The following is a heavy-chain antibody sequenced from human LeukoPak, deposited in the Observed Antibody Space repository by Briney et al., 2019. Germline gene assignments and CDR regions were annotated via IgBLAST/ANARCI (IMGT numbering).Heavy chain of an antibody. CDR1: GGSFSSYY. Sequence: SETLSLTCTVSGGSFSSYYWSWIRQPAGKGLEWIGRIYTSGTTNYNPPLKSRVTMSVDTSKNQFSLKLSSVTAADTAVYYCARDYYGSGFLDWYFDLWGRGTLVTVSS. D-gene: IGHD3-10*01. CDR2: IYTSGTT. CDR3: ARDYYGSGFLDWYFDL. V-gene: IGHV4-4*07. J-gene: IGHJ2*01.